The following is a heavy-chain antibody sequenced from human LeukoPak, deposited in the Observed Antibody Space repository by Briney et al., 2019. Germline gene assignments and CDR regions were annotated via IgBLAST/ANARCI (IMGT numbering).Heavy chain of an antibody. CDR1: GSSFTSYW. D-gene: IGHD2-2*01. J-gene: IGHJ6*03. CDR2: IYPGDSDT. Sequence: GESLKISCKGSGSSFTSYWIGWVRQLPGKGLEWMGIIYPGDSDTRYSPSFQGQVTISADKSISTAYLQWSSLKASDTATYYCARLADCSSTSCYYYYYYYMDVWGKGTTVTVSS. V-gene: IGHV5-51*01. CDR3: ARLADCSSTSCYYYYYYYMDV.